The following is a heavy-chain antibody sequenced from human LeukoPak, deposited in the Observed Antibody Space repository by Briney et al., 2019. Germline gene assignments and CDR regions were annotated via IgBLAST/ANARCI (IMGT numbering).Heavy chain of an antibody. D-gene: IGHD6-19*01. Sequence: PGGSLRLSCAASGFTFSSYSMNWVRQAPGKGLEWVSSISSTSSYIYYADSVRGRFTISRDNAKNSLYLQMNSLRAEDTAVYYCARDLLTAVAGIIDYWGQGTLVTVSS. J-gene: IGHJ4*02. CDR2: ISSTSSYI. CDR1: GFTFSSYS. V-gene: IGHV3-21*01. CDR3: ARDLLTAVAGIIDY.